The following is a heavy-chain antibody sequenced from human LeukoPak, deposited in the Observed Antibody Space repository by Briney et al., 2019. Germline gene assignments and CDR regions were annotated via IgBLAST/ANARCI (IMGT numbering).Heavy chain of an antibody. V-gene: IGHV4-4*07. CDR2: IHTGGGT. CDR3: AREGTSGGLNWLDP. D-gene: IGHD3-10*01. Sequence: SETQSLTRTVSGGSISSYYRSWIRQPAGQGLKGIGRIHTGGGTNYNPSLKSRITMSVDTSKNKFSLRLTSVNAADTAVYFCAREGTSGGLNWLDPWGQGTLVTVSS. J-gene: IGHJ5*02. CDR1: GGSISSYY.